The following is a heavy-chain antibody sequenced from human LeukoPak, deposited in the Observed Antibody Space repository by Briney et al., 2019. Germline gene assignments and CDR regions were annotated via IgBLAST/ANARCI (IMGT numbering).Heavy chain of an antibody. J-gene: IGHJ5*02. CDR1: GGSISSGGYS. D-gene: IGHD3-10*01. CDR3: ARTVVRGAYNWFDP. V-gene: IGHV4-30-2*01. CDR2: IYHSGST. Sequence: SQTLSLTCAVSGGSISSGGYSWSSIRQPPGKGLEWIGYIYHSGSTYYNPSLKSRVTISVDRSKDQFSLRLSSVTAADTAVYYCARTVVRGAYNWFDPWGQGTLVTVSS.